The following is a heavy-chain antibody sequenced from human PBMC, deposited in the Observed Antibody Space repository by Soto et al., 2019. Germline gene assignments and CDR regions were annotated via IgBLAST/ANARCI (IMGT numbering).Heavy chain of an antibody. J-gene: IGHJ4*02. CDR3: ARIETLTYHNTRETDLDC. D-gene: IGHD1-26*01. CDR1: GGTFGSHT. CDR2: IIPVFNAA. V-gene: IGHV1-69*06. Sequence: QVQLVQSGAEVKKPGSSVRVSCKVSGGTFGSHTFTWVRQAPGQGLEWMGEIIPVFNAANYAQRFQERFTITEDRSATTVYLELSTLTSADNATYYCARIETLTYHNTRETDLDCWGQGSLV.